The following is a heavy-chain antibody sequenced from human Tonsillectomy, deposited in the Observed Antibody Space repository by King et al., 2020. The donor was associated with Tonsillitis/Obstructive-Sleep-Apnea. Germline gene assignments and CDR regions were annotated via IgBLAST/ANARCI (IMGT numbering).Heavy chain of an antibody. D-gene: IGHD5-24*01. CDR1: GGSISSGGYY. Sequence: VQLQESGPGLVKPSQTLSLTCTVSGGSISSGGYYWSWIRQHPGKGLEWIGDIYYSGSTYCNPSLKSRVTISVDTSKNQFSFKLSSVTAADTAVYYCARAFTDGNNYWNAFDLCGQGTMVTVSS. CDR3: ARAFTDGNNYWNAFDL. CDR2: IYYSGST. V-gene: IGHV4-31*03. J-gene: IGHJ3*01.